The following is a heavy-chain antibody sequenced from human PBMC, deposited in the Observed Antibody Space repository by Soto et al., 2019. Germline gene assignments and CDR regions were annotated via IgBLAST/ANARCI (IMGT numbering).Heavy chain of an antibody. CDR1: GFTLSNFA. J-gene: IGHJ4*02. V-gene: IGHV3-23*01. D-gene: IGHD6-13*01. CDR2: ISGSGINV. Sequence: GGSLRLSCVASGFTLSNFAISWVRLAPGKGLQWVSTISGSGINVHYADSVKGRFTISRDNSENTLYLQMNILGAEDTAVYYCAKVAGIAAAGPNYFDYWGRGALVTVSS. CDR3: AKVAGIAAAGPNYFDY.